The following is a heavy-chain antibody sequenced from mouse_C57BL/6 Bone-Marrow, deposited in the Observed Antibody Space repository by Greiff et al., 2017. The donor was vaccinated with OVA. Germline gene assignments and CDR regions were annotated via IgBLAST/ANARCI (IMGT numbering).Heavy chain of an antibody. D-gene: IGHD1-1*01. V-gene: IGHV5-12*01. CDR1: GFTFSDYY. CDR3: ARQGYYGSYWDFDV. J-gene: IGHJ1*03. Sequence: EVKLVESGGGLVQPGGSLKLSCAASGFTFSDYYMYWVRQTPEKRLEWVAYISNGGGSTYYPDTVKGRFTISRDNAKNTLYLQMSRLKSEDTAMYYCARQGYYGSYWDFDVWGTGTTVTVSS. CDR2: ISNGGGST.